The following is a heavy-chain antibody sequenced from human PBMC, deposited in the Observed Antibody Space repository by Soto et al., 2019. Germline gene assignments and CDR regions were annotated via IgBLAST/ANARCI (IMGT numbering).Heavy chain of an antibody. V-gene: IGHV1-46*02. CDR1: GYTFNSHY. D-gene: IGHD3-22*01. CDR2: INPSGGST. CDR3: AFGNYDTRGKLGVDY. Sequence: QVQLVQSGAEVKKPGASVKVSCKASGYTFNSHYMHWERQAPGQGLEWMGIINPSGGSTTYAQKFQGRVAMTRDKSRSTVYVDVSSLKSVDTALLYYAFGNYDTRGKLGVDYWVQGTLVTVFS. J-gene: IGHJ4*02.